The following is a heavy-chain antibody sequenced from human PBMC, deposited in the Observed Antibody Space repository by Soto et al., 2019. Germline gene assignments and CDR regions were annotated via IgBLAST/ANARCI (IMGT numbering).Heavy chain of an antibody. Sequence: QVQLVESGGGVVQPGRSLRLSCAASGFTFSSYGMHWVRQAPGKGLEWVAVISYDGTNENYADSVKGRFTISRDNSKNPLQLQMNSLRAEDTAVYYCAKDTYYHDSSGYYIFDYWGQGTLVTVSS. CDR2: ISYDGTNE. V-gene: IGHV3-30*18. J-gene: IGHJ4*02. CDR1: GFTFSSYG. CDR3: AKDTYYHDSSGYYIFDY. D-gene: IGHD3-22*01.